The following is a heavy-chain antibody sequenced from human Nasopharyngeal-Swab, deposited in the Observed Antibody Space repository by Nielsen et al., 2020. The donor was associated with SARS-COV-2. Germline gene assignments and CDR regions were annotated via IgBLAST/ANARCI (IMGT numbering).Heavy chain of an antibody. D-gene: IGHD3-22*01. CDR3: ARDHSYYDSNGYYFDY. CDR2: IHSSGTT. J-gene: IGHJ4*02. V-gene: IGHV4-59*01. CDR1: GGSISTYY. Sequence: SETLSLTCTVSGGSISTYYWSWIRQPPGQGLEWIGCIHSSGTTNYNPSLKSRVTISVDTSKNQFSLKLSSVTAADTAVYYCARDHSYYDSNGYYFDYWGLGTLVTVSS.